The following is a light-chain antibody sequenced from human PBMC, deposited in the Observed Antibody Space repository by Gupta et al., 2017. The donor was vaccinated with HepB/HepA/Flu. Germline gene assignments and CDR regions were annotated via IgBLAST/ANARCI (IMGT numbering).Light chain of an antibody. CDR2: KNN. CDR1: SSHIGSDY. Sequence: QSVLSQPPSAFGPPGQRVTITCSGRSSHIGSDYVSWYQQVPGTAPKLLIYKNNERPSGVPDRFSGSKSGSSASLAISGLRAEDEADYYCVAWDDSLSGYVFGTGTKVAVL. J-gene: IGLJ1*01. V-gene: IGLV1-47*01. CDR3: VAWDDSLSGYV.